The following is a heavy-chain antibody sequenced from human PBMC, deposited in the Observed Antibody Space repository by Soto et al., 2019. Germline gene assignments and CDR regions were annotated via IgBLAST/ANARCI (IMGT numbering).Heavy chain of an antibody. CDR1: EYSFRIYL. CDR2: VDPNDSFA. D-gene: IGHD3-10*01. Sequence: PGESLKISFQAFEYSFRIYLISWVRQKPVAGLEWMGRVDPNDSFATYSPSFEGHVSISVDKSTNIVYLQWRSLRASDTATYYCARHQSGSGNSNFDFWGQGTPVTVCS. V-gene: IGHV5-10-1*01. CDR3: ARHQSGSGNSNFDF. J-gene: IGHJ4*02.